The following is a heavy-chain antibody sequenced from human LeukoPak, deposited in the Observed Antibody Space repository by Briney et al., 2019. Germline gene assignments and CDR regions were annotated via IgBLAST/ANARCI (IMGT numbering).Heavy chain of an antibody. CDR3: ARANIVVVVAATRHYYMDV. CDR2: INPNSGGT. Sequence: ASVKVSCKASGYTFTGYYMHWVRQAPGQGLEWMGWINPNSGGTNYAQKFQGRVIMTRDTSISTAYMELSRLRSDDTAVYYCARANIVVVVAATRHYYMDVWGKGTTVTVSS. D-gene: IGHD2-15*01. CDR1: GYTFTGYY. V-gene: IGHV1-2*02. J-gene: IGHJ6*03.